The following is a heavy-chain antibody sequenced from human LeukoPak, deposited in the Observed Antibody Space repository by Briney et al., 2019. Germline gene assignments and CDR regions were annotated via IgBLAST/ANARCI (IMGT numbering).Heavy chain of an antibody. Sequence: GRSLRLSCAASGFTFSTSGMHWVRQAPGKGLEWVAVIWYDGSNKHYAESVKGRFSVSRDNSKSTLYLQMNSLRAEDTAVYYCARARGVSTGYRPIDYWGQGTLVTVSS. V-gene: IGHV3-33*01. D-gene: IGHD3-22*01. CDR1: GFTFSTSG. J-gene: IGHJ4*02. CDR2: IWYDGSNK. CDR3: ARARGVSTGYRPIDY.